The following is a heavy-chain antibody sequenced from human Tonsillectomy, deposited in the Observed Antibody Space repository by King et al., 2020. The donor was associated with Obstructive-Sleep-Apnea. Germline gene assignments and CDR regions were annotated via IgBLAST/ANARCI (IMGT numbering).Heavy chain of an antibody. D-gene: IGHD2-15*01. V-gene: IGHV3-33*01. CDR3: ARRRGDCISGPCYSDFIDN. J-gene: IGHJ4*02. Sequence: VQLVESGGGVVQPGGSLRLSCAASGFMFTHSGMHWVRQAPGKGLEWVAIIWFDGSNKHYSDSVKGRFTISRDNSRNTLYLQLDSLRAEGTAVYYCARRRGDCISGPCYSDFIDNWGQGTLVPVSS. CDR1: GFMFTHSG. CDR2: IWFDGSNK.